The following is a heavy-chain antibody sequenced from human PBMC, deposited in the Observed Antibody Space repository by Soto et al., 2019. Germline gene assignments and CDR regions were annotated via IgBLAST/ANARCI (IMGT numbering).Heavy chain of an antibody. D-gene: IGHD3-3*02. J-gene: IGHJ3*02. CDR2: IYHSGST. CDR3: ARVLGNDAFDI. Sequence: LNVTNGLFGEHISKSNWWSWFRQAPGKGLEWIGEIYHSGSTNYNPSLKSRVTISVDKSKNQFSLKLSSVTAADTAVYYCARVLGNDAFDIWGQGTMVT. CDR1: GEHISKSNW. V-gene: IGHV4-4*02.